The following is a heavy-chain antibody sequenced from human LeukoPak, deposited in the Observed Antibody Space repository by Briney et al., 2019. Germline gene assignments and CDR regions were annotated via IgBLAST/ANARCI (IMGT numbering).Heavy chain of an antibody. D-gene: IGHD5-18*01. J-gene: IGHJ4*02. CDR2: ISGSGGST. CDR3: AGRGYSYGYPPFDY. Sequence: PGGSLRLSCAASGFTFSSYAMSWVRHAPGKGLEWVSAISGSGGSTYYADSVKGRFTISRDNSKNTLYLQMNSLRAEDTAVYYCAGRGYSYGYPPFDYWGQGTLVTVSS. CDR1: GFTFSSYA. V-gene: IGHV3-23*01.